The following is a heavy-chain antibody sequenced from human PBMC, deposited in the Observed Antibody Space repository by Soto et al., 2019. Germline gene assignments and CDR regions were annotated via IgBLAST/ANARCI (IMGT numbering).Heavy chain of an antibody. CDR1: GGTFSSYA. J-gene: IGHJ4*02. CDR3: ASSVSYYSEWFDY. D-gene: IGHD1-26*01. CDR2: IIPIFGTA. Sequence: VQLVQSWAEVNKPGSSVKVSCKASGGTFSSYAISWVRQAPGQGLDWMGGIIPIFGTANYGQKFQGRVTITADESTSTAYMELSSLRSEDTAVSYCASSVSYYSEWFDYWGQGTLVTVSS. V-gene: IGHV1-69*01.